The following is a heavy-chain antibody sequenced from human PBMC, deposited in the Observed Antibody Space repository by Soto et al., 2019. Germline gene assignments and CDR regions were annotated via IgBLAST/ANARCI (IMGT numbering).Heavy chain of an antibody. V-gene: IGHV4-61*01. CDR1: GASVSDKTFY. D-gene: IGHD4-17*01. CDR2: IYYSGTT. CDR3: ARTTAVPNTLRSRYYFDY. J-gene: IGHJ4*02. Sequence: QVQLQESGPGLLKPSETLSLTCSVSGASVSDKTFYWSWLRQSPGKGLEWIGYIYYSGTTNYNPSPKGRFTISVDTSKNQFSLRLNSVTAADTVLYYCARTTAVPNTLRSRYYFDYWGQGMLVTVSS.